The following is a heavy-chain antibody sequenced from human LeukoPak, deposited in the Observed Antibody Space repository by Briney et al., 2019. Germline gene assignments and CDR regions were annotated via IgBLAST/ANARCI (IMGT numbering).Heavy chain of an antibody. CDR1: GGSISSYY. CDR2: IYSSGST. Sequence: SETLSLTCTVSGGSISSYYWTWIRQPAGKGLEWIGRIYSSGSTNYNPSLKSRVTISEDTSKNQFSLKLTSVTAADTAVYYCARDLFTSSWYRWFDPWGQGTLVTVSS. V-gene: IGHV4-4*07. CDR3: ARDLFTSSWYRWFDP. J-gene: IGHJ5*02. D-gene: IGHD6-13*01.